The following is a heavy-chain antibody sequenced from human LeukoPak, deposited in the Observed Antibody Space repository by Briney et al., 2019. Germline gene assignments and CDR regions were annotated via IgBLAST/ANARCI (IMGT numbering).Heavy chain of an antibody. CDR3: ARGGYSRLDIFDY. D-gene: IGHD6-13*01. CDR1: GYTFTSYD. CDR2: MNPNSGNT. V-gene: IGHV1-8*01. J-gene: IGHJ4*02. Sequence: ASVKVSCKASGYTFTSYDINWVRQATGQGLEWMGWMNPNSGNTGYAQKFQGRVTMTRNTSISTAYMELSSLRSKGTAVYYCARGGYSRLDIFDYWGQGTLVTVSS.